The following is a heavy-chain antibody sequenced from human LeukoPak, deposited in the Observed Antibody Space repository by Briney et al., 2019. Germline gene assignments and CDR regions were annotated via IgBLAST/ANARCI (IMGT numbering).Heavy chain of an antibody. D-gene: IGHD1-26*01. V-gene: IGHV4-59*08. J-gene: IGHJ4*02. CDR2: IYYSGST. Sequence: SETLSLTCTVSGGSISSYYWSWIRQPPGKGLEWIGYIYYSGSTNYNPSLKSRVTISVDTSKSQFSLKLSSVTAADTAVYYCARQRGSYSIDYWGQGTLVTVSS. CDR1: GGSISSYY. CDR3: ARQRGSYSIDY.